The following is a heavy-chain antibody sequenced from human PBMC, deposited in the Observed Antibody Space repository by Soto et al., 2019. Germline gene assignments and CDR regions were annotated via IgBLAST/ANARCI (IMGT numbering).Heavy chain of an antibody. D-gene: IGHD4-17*01. Sequence: SSVKVSCKASGVTFSSYAISWVRQAPGQGLEWMGGIIPIFGTANYAQKFQGRVTITADESTSTAYMELSSLRSEDTAVYYCSTTVTTPGDFDYWGQGTLVTVSS. V-gene: IGHV1-69*13. CDR2: IIPIFGTA. J-gene: IGHJ4*02. CDR3: STTVTTPGDFDY. CDR1: GVTFSSYA.